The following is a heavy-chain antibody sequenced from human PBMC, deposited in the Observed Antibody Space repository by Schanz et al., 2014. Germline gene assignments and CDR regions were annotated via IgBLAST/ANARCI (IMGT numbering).Heavy chain of an antibody. D-gene: IGHD2-8*02. CDR1: GGSFSGYY. J-gene: IGHJ6*02. Sequence: QVQLRQWGAGLLRPSETLSLTCAVYGGSFSGYYWTWIRQPPGKRLEWIGKISHSGDTNFNPALKSRVAISGDTSKSQFSLRMNSLTAADTTVYYCARDSLRGATGGYGMDVWGQGTTVTVSS. CDR3: ARDSLRGATGGYGMDV. V-gene: IGHV4-34*01. CDR2: ISHSGDT.